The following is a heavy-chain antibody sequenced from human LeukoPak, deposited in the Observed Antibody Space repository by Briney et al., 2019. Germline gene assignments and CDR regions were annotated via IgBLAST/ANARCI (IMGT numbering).Heavy chain of an antibody. CDR3: TREPPSDDFWSGYYYDY. Sequence: PGGSLRLSCAASGFTFSGSAMHWVRQASGKGLEWVGFIRSKAYGGTTEYAASVKGRFTISRDDSKSIAYLQMNSLKTEDTAVYYCTREPPSDDFWSGYYYDYWGQGTLVTVSS. CDR1: GFTFSGSA. D-gene: IGHD3-3*01. J-gene: IGHJ4*02. CDR2: IRSKAYGGTT. V-gene: IGHV3-49*04.